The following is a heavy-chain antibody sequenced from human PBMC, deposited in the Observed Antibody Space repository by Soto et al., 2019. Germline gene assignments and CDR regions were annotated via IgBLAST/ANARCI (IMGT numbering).Heavy chain of an antibody. V-gene: IGHV3-73*01. CDR1: GFTFSGSA. CDR3: TNLFDP. Sequence: EVQLVESGGGLVQPGGSLKLSCAASGFTFSGSAMHWVRQASGKGLEWVGRIRSKANSYATAYAASVKGRFTISRDDSNNTAYLQMNSLKTEDTAVYYCTNLFDPWGQGTLVTVSS. CDR2: IRSKANSYAT. J-gene: IGHJ5*02.